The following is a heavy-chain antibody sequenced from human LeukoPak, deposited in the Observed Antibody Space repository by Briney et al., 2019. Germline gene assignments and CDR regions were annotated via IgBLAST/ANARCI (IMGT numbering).Heavy chain of an antibody. CDR1: GGSFSGYY. J-gene: IGHJ5*02. D-gene: IGHD1-26*01. Sequence: PSETLSLTCAVYGGSFSGYYWSWLRQPPGKGLEWIGYIYHSGSTNYNPSLKSRVTISVDTSQNQFYLKLSSVTAADTAVYYCARDSGSYYAPWGQGTLVTVSS. CDR3: ARDSGSYYAP. V-gene: IGHV4-59*12. CDR2: IYHSGST.